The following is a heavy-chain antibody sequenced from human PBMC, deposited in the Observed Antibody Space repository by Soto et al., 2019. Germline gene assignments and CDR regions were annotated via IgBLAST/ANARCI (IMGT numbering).Heavy chain of an antibody. V-gene: IGHV4-34*01. Sequence: WTWIRQSPGKGLEWIGEINHSGSSNYNPSLKSRVTISVDTSKNQFSLNLSSVTAADTAVYYCARGSMVRGVVIFDYWGQGTLVTVSS. CDR2: INHSGSS. J-gene: IGHJ4*02. D-gene: IGHD3-10*01. CDR3: ARGSMVRGVVIFDY.